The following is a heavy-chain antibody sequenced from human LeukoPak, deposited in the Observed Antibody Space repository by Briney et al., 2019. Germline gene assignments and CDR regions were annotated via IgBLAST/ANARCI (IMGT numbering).Heavy chain of an antibody. D-gene: IGHD3-22*01. V-gene: IGHV4-38-2*01. Sequence: PSETLSLTCAVSGYSISSGYYWGWIRPPPGKGLEWIGSIYHSGSTYYNPSLKRRVTISVDTSKNQFSLKLSSVTAADTAVYYCARRPWYYYDSSGSYFDYWGQGTLVTVSS. CDR3: ARRPWYYYDSSGSYFDY. CDR1: GYSISSGYY. J-gene: IGHJ4*02. CDR2: IYHSGST.